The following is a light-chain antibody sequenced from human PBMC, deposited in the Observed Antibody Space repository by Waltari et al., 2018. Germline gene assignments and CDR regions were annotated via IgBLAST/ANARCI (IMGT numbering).Light chain of an antibody. CDR2: DVS. CDR1: SSDVGTYNY. CDR3: NSYSSSSSLVL. J-gene: IGLJ2*01. V-gene: IGLV2-14*03. Sequence: QSALTQPASVSGSPGQSITISCTGTSSDVGTYNYVSWYQQHPGKAPKLMIYDVSNRPSVVSYRFSGSKSGNTASLTISGLQAEDEADYYCNSYSSSSSLVLFGGGTKLTVV.